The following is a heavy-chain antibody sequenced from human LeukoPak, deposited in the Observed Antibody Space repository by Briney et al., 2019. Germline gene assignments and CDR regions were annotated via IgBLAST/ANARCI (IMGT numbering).Heavy chain of an antibody. V-gene: IGHV1-18*01. J-gene: IGHJ4*02. CDR1: GYTFSSYG. CDR2: ISAYNGNT. D-gene: IGHD6-13*01. Sequence: ASVKVSCKASGYTFSSYGISWVRQAPGQGLEWMGWISAYNGNTNYAQKLQGRVTMTTDTSTSTAYMELRSLRSDDTAVYYCARDSRIAAAGSPVVYWGQGTLVTVSS. CDR3: ARDSRIAAAGSPVVY.